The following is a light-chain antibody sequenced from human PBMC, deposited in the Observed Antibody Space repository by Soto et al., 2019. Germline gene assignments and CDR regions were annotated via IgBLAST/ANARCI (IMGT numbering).Light chain of an antibody. CDR1: SSNIGAGYD. V-gene: IGLV1-40*01. Sequence: QSVLTQPPSVSGAPGQRVTISCTGSSSNIGAGYDVHWYQQLPGTAPKLLIYVNSNRPSGVPDRFSGSKSGTSASLAITGLQAEDEADYYCQSYDSSPSGWVFGGGTKLTVL. CDR2: VNS. J-gene: IGLJ3*02. CDR3: QSYDSSPSGWV.